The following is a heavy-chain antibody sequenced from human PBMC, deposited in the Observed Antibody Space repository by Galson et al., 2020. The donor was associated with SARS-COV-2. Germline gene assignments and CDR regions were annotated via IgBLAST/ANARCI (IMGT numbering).Heavy chain of an antibody. D-gene: IGHD3-16*01. CDR1: GFTFSSYA. Sequence: GGSLRLSCAASGFTFSSYAMSWVRQAPGKGLEWVSSISGSGGSTYYADSVKGRFTISRDNSKNTLYLQMNSLRAEDTAVYYCAKDYDYVWGSYGSYYYGMDVWGQGTTV. J-gene: IGHJ6*02. V-gene: IGHV3-23*01. CDR2: ISGSGGST. CDR3: AKDYDYVWGSYGSYYYGMDV.